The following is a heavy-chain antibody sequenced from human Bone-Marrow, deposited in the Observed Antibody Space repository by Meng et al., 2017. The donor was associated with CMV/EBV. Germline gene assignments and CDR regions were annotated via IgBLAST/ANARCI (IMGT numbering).Heavy chain of an antibody. D-gene: IGHD3-3*01. CDR1: ELS. Sequence: ELSMHWVRQAPGKGLEWMGGFDPEDGETIYAQKFQGRVTMTEDTSTDTAYMELSSLRSEDTAVYYCATASYYDFWRAPYYYYGMDVWGQGTMVTVSS. J-gene: IGHJ6*02. CDR3: ATASYYDFWRAPYYYYGMDV. CDR2: FDPEDGET. V-gene: IGHV1-24*01.